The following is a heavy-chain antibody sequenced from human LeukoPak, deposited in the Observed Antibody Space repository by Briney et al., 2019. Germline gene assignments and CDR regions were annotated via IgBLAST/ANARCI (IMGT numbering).Heavy chain of an antibody. Sequence: SETLSLTCAVSGGSISSSNWWSWVRQPPGKGLEWIGEIYHSGSTNYNPSLKSRVIMSVDKSKNQFSLKLSSVTAADTAVYYRARHEKQLGTFDYWGQGTLVTVSS. V-gene: IGHV4-4*02. CDR2: IYHSGST. CDR1: GGSISSSNW. CDR3: ARHEKQLGTFDY. J-gene: IGHJ4*02. D-gene: IGHD7-27*01.